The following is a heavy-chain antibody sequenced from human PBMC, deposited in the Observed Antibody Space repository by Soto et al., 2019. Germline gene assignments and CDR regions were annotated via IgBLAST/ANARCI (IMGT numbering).Heavy chain of an antibody. V-gene: IGHV3-23*01. CDR2: VSAGGDMT. Sequence: GGSLRLSCAASGFTFSSYAMSWVRQAPGKGLEWVSSVSAGGDMTYYSDSVKGRFTISRDNSNNVLFLQMNSLRIEDTALYYCARGDRGGSGSPASYYYSGLDVWDQGTTVTVSS. CDR3: ARGDRGGSGSPASYYYSGLDV. D-gene: IGHD2-15*01. CDR1: GFTFSSYA. J-gene: IGHJ6*02.